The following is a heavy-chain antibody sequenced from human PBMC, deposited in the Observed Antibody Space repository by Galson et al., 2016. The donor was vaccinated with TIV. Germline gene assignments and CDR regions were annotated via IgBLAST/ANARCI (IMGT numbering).Heavy chain of an antibody. Sequence: SETLSLTCEVYGGSFNRYYWTWIRQPPGKGLEWIGQINHRGSTKYNPSLNSRVTISVDTSKNQFSLKMTSMTAADTAVYYCASPFPRGDDFWSAYYDAFDVWGQGTMVTVSS. V-gene: IGHV4-34*01. CDR3: ASPFPRGDDFWSAYYDAFDV. CDR1: GGSFNRYY. CDR2: INHRGST. J-gene: IGHJ3*01. D-gene: IGHD3-3*01.